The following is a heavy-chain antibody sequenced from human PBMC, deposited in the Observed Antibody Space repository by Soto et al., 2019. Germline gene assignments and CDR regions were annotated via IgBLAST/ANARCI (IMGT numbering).Heavy chain of an antibody. Sequence: SETLSLTCAVYGGSFSGYYWSWIRQPPGKGLEWIGEINHSGSTNYNPSLKSRVTISVDTSKNQFSLKLSSVTAADTAVYYCAREGRYYDSSGYYPRVAFDIWGQGTMVTVS. CDR3: AREGRYYDSSGYYPRVAFDI. CDR1: GGSFSGYY. CDR2: INHSGST. J-gene: IGHJ3*02. D-gene: IGHD3-22*01. V-gene: IGHV4-34*01.